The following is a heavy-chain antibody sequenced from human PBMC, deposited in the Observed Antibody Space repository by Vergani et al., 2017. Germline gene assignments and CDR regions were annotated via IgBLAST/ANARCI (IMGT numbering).Heavy chain of an antibody. J-gene: IGHJ6*03. CDR3: ARVNTETNGHLYYYDYMDV. Sequence: QVQLQQWGGGLLKPSETLSLTCVVNGGSFTSYHWTWIRQSPGEGLEWVGDIDHTGRPDYNPSLKSRLTMSVDMSRNQFSLTLNSVTATDTAIYFCARVNTETNGHLYYYDYMDVWGQGTAVTVS. D-gene: IGHD4-11*01. CDR2: IDHTGRP. V-gene: IGHV4-34*01. CDR1: GGSFTSYH.